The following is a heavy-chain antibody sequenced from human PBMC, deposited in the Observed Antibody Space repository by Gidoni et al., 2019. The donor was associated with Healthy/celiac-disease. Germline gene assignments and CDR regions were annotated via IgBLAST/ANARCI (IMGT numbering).Heavy chain of an antibody. D-gene: IGHD3-16*01. V-gene: IGHV3-23*01. CDR3: AKGGYYFDY. J-gene: IGHJ4*02. Sequence: PGKGLEWVSAISGSGGSTYYADSVKGRFTISRDNSKNTLYLQMNSLRAEDTAVYYCAKGGYYFDYWGQGTLVTVSS. CDR2: ISGSGGST.